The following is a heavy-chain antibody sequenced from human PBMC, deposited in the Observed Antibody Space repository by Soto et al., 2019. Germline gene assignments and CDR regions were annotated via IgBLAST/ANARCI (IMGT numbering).Heavy chain of an antibody. J-gene: IGHJ5*02. V-gene: IGHV4-4*02. Sequence: QVQLQESGPGLVKPSGTLSLTCAVSGDSVSSPYYWCWVRQPPGKGLEWIGEVFHTGTTSYNPSLRSRATISMDKSINQFSLDLSSVTAADTAVYYCARSAGWYAIQAWGPGTLVIVSS. CDR3: ARSAGWYAIQA. CDR1: GDSVSSPYY. CDR2: VFHTGTT. D-gene: IGHD6-19*01.